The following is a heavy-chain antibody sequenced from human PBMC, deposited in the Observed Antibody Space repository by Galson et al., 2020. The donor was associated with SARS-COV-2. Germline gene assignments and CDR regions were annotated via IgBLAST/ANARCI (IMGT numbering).Heavy chain of an antibody. D-gene: IGHD3-10*01. CDR3: ARARGSPFDY. Sequence: SETLSLTCTVSGVSISSSSYYWGWIRQPPGKGLEWIGSIYYSGSTYYNPSLKSRVTISVDTSKNQFSLKLSSVTAADTAVYYCARARGSPFDYWGQGTLVTVSS. J-gene: IGHJ4*02. V-gene: IGHV4-39*07. CDR2: IYYSGST. CDR1: GVSISSSSYY.